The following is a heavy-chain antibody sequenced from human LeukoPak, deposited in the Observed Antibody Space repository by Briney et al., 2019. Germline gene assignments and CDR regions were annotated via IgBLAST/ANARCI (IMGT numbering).Heavy chain of an antibody. V-gene: IGHV3-30-3*01. CDR2: ISYDGSNK. Sequence: SGGSLRLSCAASGFTFSSYAMHWVRQAPGKGLEWVAVISYDGSNKYYADSVKGRFTISRDNSKNTLYLQMNSLRAEDTAVYYCARAKVVVAATPLDYWGQGTLVTVSS. J-gene: IGHJ4*02. CDR1: GFTFSSYA. D-gene: IGHD2-15*01. CDR3: ARAKVVVAATPLDY.